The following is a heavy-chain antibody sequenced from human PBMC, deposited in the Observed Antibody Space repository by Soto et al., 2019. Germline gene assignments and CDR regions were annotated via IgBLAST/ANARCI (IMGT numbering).Heavy chain of an antibody. D-gene: IGHD2-15*01. J-gene: IGHJ4*02. CDR3: AREGCCSGGSCPGDFDY. Sequence: SVKVSCKASGGTFSSYAISWVRQAPGQGLEWMGGIIPIFGTANYAQKFQGRVTITADESTSTAYMELSSLRSEDTAVYYCAREGCCSGGSCPGDFDYWGQGTLVTVSS. CDR1: GGTFSSYA. CDR2: IIPIFGTA. V-gene: IGHV1-69*13.